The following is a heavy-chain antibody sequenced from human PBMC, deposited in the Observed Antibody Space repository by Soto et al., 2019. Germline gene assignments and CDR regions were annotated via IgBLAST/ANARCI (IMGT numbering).Heavy chain of an antibody. CDR2: IYYSGST. J-gene: IGHJ3*02. CDR3: ARDGGSSGAFDS. V-gene: IGHV4-59*01. Sequence: VQLQESGPGLVKPSETLSLTCTVSGGSISSYYWSWIRQPPGKGLEWIGYIYYSGSTNYNPSLKSRVTISVDTTKNQFSLKLSSVTAADTAVYYCARDGGSSGAFDSWGQGTMVTVSS. CDR1: GGSISSYY. D-gene: IGHD3-16*02.